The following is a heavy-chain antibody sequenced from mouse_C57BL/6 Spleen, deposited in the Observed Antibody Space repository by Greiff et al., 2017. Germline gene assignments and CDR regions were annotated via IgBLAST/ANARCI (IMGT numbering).Heavy chain of an antibody. D-gene: IGHD1-1*01. CDR3: ESYYCIAFED. J-gene: IGHJ2*01. CDR2: ISSGSSTI. CDR1: GFTFSDYG. V-gene: IGHV5-17*01. Sequence: EVKVVESGGGLVKPGGSLKLSCAASGFTFSDYGMHWVRQAPEKGLEWVAYISSGSSTIYYADTVKGRFTISRDNAKNTLFLQMTSLRSEDTAMYYCESYYCIAFEDWGQGTTLTVAS.